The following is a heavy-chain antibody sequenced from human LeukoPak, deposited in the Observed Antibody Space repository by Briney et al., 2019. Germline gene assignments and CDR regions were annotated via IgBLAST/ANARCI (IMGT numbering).Heavy chain of an antibody. CDR1: GYIFTGYY. Sequence: GASVKVSCKASGYIFTGYYIHWVRQAPGQGLEWMGWIYPNSGGTTYAQKFQGRVTMTRDTSISTAYMELSRLRSDDTAVYYCARVEYGRFLEWLPHFDYWGQGTLVTVSS. V-gene: IGHV1-2*02. CDR3: ARVEYGRFLEWLPHFDY. D-gene: IGHD3-3*01. J-gene: IGHJ4*02. CDR2: IYPNSGGT.